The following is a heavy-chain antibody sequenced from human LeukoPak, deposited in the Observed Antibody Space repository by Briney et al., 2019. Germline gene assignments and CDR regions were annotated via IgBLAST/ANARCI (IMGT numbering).Heavy chain of an antibody. D-gene: IGHD3-9*01. CDR2: IYYSGST. Sequence: SETLSLTCTVSGGSISSYYWCWIRQPPGKGLEWIGYIYYSGSTNYNPSLKSRVTISVDTSKNQFSLKLSSVTAADTAVYYCARTAGGLRYFWGSTWFDPWGQGTLVTVSS. CDR3: ARTAGGLRYFWGSTWFDP. V-gene: IGHV4-59*01. J-gene: IGHJ5*02. CDR1: GGSISSYY.